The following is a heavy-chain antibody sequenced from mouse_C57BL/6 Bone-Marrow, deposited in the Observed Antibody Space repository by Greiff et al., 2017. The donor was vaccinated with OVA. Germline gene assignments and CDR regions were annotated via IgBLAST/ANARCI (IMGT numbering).Heavy chain of an antibody. V-gene: IGHV1-19*01. D-gene: IGHD4-1*01. CDR2: INPYNGGT. CDR3: ARLGGAY. J-gene: IGHJ3*01. Sequence: EVMLVESGPVLVKPGASVKMSCKASGYTFTDYYMNWVKQSHGKSLEWIGVINPYNGGTSYNQKFKGKATLTVDKSSSTAYMELNSLTSEDSAVYYCARLGGAYWGQGTLVTVSA. CDR1: GYTFTDYY.